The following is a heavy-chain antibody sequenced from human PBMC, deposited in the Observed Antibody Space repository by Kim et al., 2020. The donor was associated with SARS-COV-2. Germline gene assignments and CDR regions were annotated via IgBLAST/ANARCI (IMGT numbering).Heavy chain of an antibody. CDR2: IHYSRGT. Sequence: SETLSLTCTVSGASISAYYWSWFRQPPGKGLEWIGYIHYSRGTNHHPSLKSRVTMSLDTSKNQVSLTLNSVTTADTAIYHCARRCNSGYYDYWGQGALVTVSS. V-gene: IGHV4-59*13. CDR3: ARRCNSGYYDY. J-gene: IGHJ4*02. D-gene: IGHD5-12*01. CDR1: GASISAYY.